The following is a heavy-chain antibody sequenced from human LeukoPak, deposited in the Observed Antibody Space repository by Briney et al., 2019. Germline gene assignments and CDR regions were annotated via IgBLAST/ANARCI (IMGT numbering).Heavy chain of an antibody. CDR2: IKQDGSEK. D-gene: IGHD3-10*01. Sequence: GGSLRLSCAASGFTFSNAWMSWVRQAPGKGLEWVANIKQDGSEKYYVDSVKGRFTISRDNAKNSLYLQMNSLRAEDTAVYYCARSRVLLWFGSDYWGQGTLVTVSS. CDR3: ARSRVLLWFGSDY. J-gene: IGHJ4*02. CDR1: GFTFSNAW. V-gene: IGHV3-7*01.